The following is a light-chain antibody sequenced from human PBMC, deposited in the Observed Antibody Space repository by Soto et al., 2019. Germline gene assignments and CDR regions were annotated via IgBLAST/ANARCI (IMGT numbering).Light chain of an antibody. Sequence: DLQMTQSPSSLSASVGDRVTITCRASQSISSYLNWYQQKPGKAPKLLIYAASSLQSGVPSRFSGSGSGTDFTLTISSLQPEDFATYYCQQSYSTRFTFGPGTKVDIK. V-gene: IGKV1-39*01. J-gene: IGKJ3*01. CDR3: QQSYSTRFT. CDR2: AAS. CDR1: QSISSY.